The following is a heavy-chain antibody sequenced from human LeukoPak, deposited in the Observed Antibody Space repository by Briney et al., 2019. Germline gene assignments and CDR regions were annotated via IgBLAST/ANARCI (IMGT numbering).Heavy chain of an antibody. J-gene: IGHJ6*03. CDR1: GFTFSSYS. V-gene: IGHV3-48*01. Sequence: PGGSLRLSCAASGFTFSSYSMNWVRQAPGKGLEWVSYISSSSSTIYYADSVKGRFTIFRDNAKNSLYLQMNSLRAEDTAVYYCASNFYYMDVWGKGTTVTVSS. CDR2: ISSSSSTI. CDR3: ASNFYYMDV.